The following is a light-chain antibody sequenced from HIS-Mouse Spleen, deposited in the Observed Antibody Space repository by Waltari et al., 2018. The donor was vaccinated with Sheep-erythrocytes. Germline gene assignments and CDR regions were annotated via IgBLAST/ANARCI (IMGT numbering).Light chain of an antibody. V-gene: IGLV2-11*01. CDR2: DVS. CDR3: CSYAGSYTYV. J-gene: IGLJ1*01. Sequence: QSALTQPRSVSGSPGQSVTISCTGTSSDVGGYHYVSWYQQHPGKAPKLMIYDVSKRPAGVADRFSGSKSGNAASLTISGLQAEDEADYYCCSYAGSYTYVFGTGTKVTVL. CDR1: SSDVGGYHY.